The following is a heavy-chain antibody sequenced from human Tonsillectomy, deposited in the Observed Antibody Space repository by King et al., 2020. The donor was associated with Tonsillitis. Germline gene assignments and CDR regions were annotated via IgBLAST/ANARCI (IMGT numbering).Heavy chain of an antibody. J-gene: IGHJ6*02. CDR3: ARYPDYDFWSGYYSSYYYYGMDV. CDR2: ISSSSSYI. V-gene: IGHV3-21*01. D-gene: IGHD3-3*01. Sequence: VQLVESGGGLVKPGGSLRLSCAASGFTFSNYSMNWVRQAPGKGLEWVSSISSSSSYIYYADSVKGRFTISRDNAKNSLYLQMNSLRAEDTAVYYCARYPDYDFWSGYYSSYYYYGMDVWGQGTTVTVSS. CDR1: GFTFSNYS.